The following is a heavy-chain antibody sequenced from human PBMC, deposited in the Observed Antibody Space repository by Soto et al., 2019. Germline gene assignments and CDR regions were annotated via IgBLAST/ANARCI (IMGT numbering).Heavy chain of an antibody. Sequence: QVQLQESGPGLVKPSETLSLTCTVSGGSVSSGSYYWSWIRQPPGKGLEWIGYIYYSGSTNYNPYLTSRLTISVDTSKNQFSLKLSSVTAADTAVYYCARDSRIVGARGYYYYGMDLWGQGTTVTVSS. CDR1: GGSVSSGSYY. J-gene: IGHJ6*02. CDR2: IYYSGST. CDR3: ARDSRIVGARGYYYYGMDL. D-gene: IGHD1-26*01. V-gene: IGHV4-61*01.